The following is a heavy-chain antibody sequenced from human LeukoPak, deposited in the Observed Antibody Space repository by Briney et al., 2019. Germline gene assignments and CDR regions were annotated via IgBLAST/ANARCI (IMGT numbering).Heavy chain of an antibody. CDR2: MNPNSGNT. CDR1: GYTFTSYD. V-gene: IGHV1-8*03. J-gene: IGHJ4*02. CDR3: ARGLRSHIAAAGKRYYFDY. Sequence: GASVKVSCKASGYTFTSYDINWVRQATGQGLEWMGWMNPNSGNTGYAQKFQGRVTITRNTSISTAYMELSSLRSEDTAVYYCARGLRSHIAAAGKRYYFDYWGQGTLVTVFS. D-gene: IGHD6-13*01.